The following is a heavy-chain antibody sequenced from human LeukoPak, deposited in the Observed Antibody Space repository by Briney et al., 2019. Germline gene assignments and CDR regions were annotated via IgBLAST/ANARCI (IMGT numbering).Heavy chain of an antibody. CDR1: GFTFSNAW. CDR3: ARSPTYGSGGSGAFDI. CDR2: INSDGSST. V-gene: IGHV3-74*01. D-gene: IGHD3-10*01. Sequence: GGSLRLSCAASGFTFSNAWMSWVRQAPGKGLEWVSRINSDGSSTSYADSVKGRFTISRDNAKNTLYLQMNSLRAEDTAVYYCARSPTYGSGGSGAFDIWGQGTMVTVSS. J-gene: IGHJ3*02.